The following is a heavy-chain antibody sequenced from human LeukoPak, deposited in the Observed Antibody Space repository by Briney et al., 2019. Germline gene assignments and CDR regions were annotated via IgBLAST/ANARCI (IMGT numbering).Heavy chain of an antibody. Sequence: PAETLSLTCTVSGGSFSSDTYYWSWIRQPPGKGLEWIGYIHYSGTTNYNPSLKSRVTISVDTSKNRFSLKLSSVTAADTAIYYCARLISIHDAFDIWGQGTLVTVSS. D-gene: IGHD3-3*02. CDR2: IHYSGTT. J-gene: IGHJ3*02. CDR1: GGSFSSDTYY. V-gene: IGHV4-61*01. CDR3: ARLISIHDAFDI.